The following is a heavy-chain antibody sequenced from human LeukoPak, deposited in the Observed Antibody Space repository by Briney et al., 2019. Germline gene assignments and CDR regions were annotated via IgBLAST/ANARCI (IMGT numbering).Heavy chain of an antibody. CDR2: ISSSSSYI. CDR1: GFTFSSYS. V-gene: IGHV3-21*01. CDR3: ARAIADTAMAPDY. Sequence: GGSLRLSCAASGFTFSSYSMNWVRQAPGKGLEWVSSISSSSSYIYYADSVKGRFTISRDNPKNSLYLQMNSLRAEDTAVYYCARAIADTAMAPDYWGQGTLVTVSS. J-gene: IGHJ4*02. D-gene: IGHD5-18*01.